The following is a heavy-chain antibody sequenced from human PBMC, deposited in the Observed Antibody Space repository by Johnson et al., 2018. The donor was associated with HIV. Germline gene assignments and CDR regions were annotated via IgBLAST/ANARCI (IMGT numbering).Heavy chain of an antibody. J-gene: IGHJ3*02. D-gene: IGHD3-16*02. CDR2: IRYDGSNK. Sequence: QVQLVESGGGVVQPGRSRRLSCAASGLIFSSYGLHWVRQAPGKGLEWVAFIRYDGSNKYYAESVQGRFNISRDNPKNTLYLQMNSLGAEDTAVYYCTGEDGLGESALVFDMWGQGTMVTVSS. V-gene: IGHV3-30*02. CDR3: TGEDGLGESALVFDM. CDR1: GLIFSSYG.